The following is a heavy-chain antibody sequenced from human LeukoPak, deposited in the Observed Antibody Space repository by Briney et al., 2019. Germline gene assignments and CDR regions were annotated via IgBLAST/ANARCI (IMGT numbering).Heavy chain of an antibody. V-gene: IGHV4-39*07. J-gene: IGHJ4*02. CDR3: ARGLDYYDSSGYYDY. CDR1: GGSISSSSYY. Sequence: SETLSLTCIVSGGSISSSSYYWGWIRQPPGKGLEWIGSIYYSGSTYYNPSLKSRVTISVDTSKNQFSLKLSSVTAADTAVYYCARGLDYYDSSGYYDYWGQGTLVTVSS. CDR2: IYYSGST. D-gene: IGHD3-22*01.